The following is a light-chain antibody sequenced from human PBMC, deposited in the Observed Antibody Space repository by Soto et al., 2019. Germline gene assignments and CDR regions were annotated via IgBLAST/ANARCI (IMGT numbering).Light chain of an antibody. CDR1: NSNIGAGFG. V-gene: IGLV1-40*01. J-gene: IGLJ2*01. Sequence: QSVLTQPPSVSGAPGQRVTISCTGNNSNIGAGFGVNWYQQFPDRAPKLLIYANTHRPSGVPDRFSGSTSATSASLAITGLQTQDEADYYCQSFDSSLTGLIFGGGTKLTVL. CDR2: ANT. CDR3: QSFDSSLTGLI.